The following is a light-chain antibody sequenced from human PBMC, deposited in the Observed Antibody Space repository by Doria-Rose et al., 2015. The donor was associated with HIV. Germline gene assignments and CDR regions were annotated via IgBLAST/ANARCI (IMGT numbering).Light chain of an antibody. V-gene: IGKV3-20*01. Sequence: TQSPGTLSLSPGERATLSCRASQSFSSTYLAWNQQKPGQAPSLLIYDGSTRATGIPDRFSASGSGTDFTLTINRLEPEDFALYYCHRYGTSWTFGQGTKVEI. CDR1: QSFSSTY. CDR2: DGS. CDR3: HRYGTSWT. J-gene: IGKJ1*01.